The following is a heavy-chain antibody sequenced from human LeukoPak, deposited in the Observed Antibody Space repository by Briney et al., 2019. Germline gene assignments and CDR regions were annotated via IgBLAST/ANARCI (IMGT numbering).Heavy chain of an antibody. J-gene: IGHJ4*02. CDR3: ARGRLGYARLPFDY. D-gene: IGHD5-18*01. V-gene: IGHV4-34*01. Sequence: SETLSLTCAVYGGSFSGYYWSWIRQPPGKGLEWIGEINHSGSTNYNPSLTSRVTISVDTSNNQFSLKLSSVAGADTAVYYCARGRLGYARLPFDYWGQGTLVTVSS. CDR1: GGSFSGYY. CDR2: INHSGST.